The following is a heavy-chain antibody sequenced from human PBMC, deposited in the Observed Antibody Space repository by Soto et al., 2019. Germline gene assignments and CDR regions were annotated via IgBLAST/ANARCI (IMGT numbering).Heavy chain of an antibody. D-gene: IGHD3-10*01. CDR1: GFSFSSFG. J-gene: IGHJ3*02. Sequence: MKLLESGGGLVQPGGSLRLSCTASGFSFSSFGMHWVRQAPGKGLEWAASISYDGDKKYSADSVKGRFTVSRDNSKNTLYLQMNSLSADDTAVYYCAKGLSMIRGLFVLLPDGLDIWGQGTVVTVSS. CDR3: AKGLSMIRGLFVLLPDGLDI. V-gene: IGHV3-30*18. CDR2: ISYDGDKK.